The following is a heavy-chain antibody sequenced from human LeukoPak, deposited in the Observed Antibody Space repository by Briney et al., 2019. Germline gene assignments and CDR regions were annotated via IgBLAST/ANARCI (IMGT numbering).Heavy chain of an antibody. CDR2: IYHSGST. CDR3: AMTYYYDSSGYNRDY. J-gene: IGHJ4*02. CDR1: GYSISSGYY. Sequence: SETLSLTCTVSGYSISSGYYWGWIRQPPGKGLEWIGSIYHSGSTYYNPSLKSRVTISVDTSKNQFSLKLSSVTAADTAVYYCAMTYYYDSSGYNRDYWGQGTLVTVSS. D-gene: IGHD3-22*01. V-gene: IGHV4-38-2*02.